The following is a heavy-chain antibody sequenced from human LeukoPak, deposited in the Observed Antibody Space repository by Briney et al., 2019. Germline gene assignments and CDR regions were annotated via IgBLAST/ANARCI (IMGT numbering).Heavy chain of an antibody. V-gene: IGHV3-33*01. Sequence: GRSLRLSCAASGFTFSSYGMHWVRQAPGKGLEWVAVIWYDGSNKYYADSVKGRFTISRDNSKNTLYLQMNSLRAEDTAVYYCARAYSRNPVHAFDIWGQGTMVTVSS. CDR3: ARAYSRNPVHAFDI. D-gene: IGHD2-15*01. CDR2: IWYDGSNK. J-gene: IGHJ3*02. CDR1: GFTFSSYG.